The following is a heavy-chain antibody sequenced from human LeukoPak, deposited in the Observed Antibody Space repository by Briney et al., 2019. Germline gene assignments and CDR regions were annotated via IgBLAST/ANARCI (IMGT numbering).Heavy chain of an antibody. CDR2: LSRSGGDT. V-gene: IGHV3-23*01. CDR3: AKDRAIFGVVPRDY. CDR1: GGSISSHY. J-gene: IGHJ4*02. Sequence: ETLSLTCTVSGGSISSHYWSWVRQAPGKGLEWVSALSRSGGDTYYADSVKGRFTISRDNSKNTLYLQMNSLRAEDTAVYYCAKDRAIFGVVPRDYWGQGTLVTVSS. D-gene: IGHD3-3*01.